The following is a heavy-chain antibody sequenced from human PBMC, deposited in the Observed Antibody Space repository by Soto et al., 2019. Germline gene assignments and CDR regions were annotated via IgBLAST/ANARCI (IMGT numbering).Heavy chain of an antibody. CDR3: ARAGDKEGYYHYGMDV. Sequence: SETLSLTCTVSGGSISSYYWSWIRQPPGKGLEWIGYIYYSGSTNYNPSLKSRVTISVDTSKNQFSLKLSSVTAADTAVYYCARAGDKEGYYHYGMDVWGQGTTVTVSS. V-gene: IGHV4-59*01. D-gene: IGHD2-21*01. CDR2: IYYSGST. J-gene: IGHJ6*02. CDR1: GGSISSYY.